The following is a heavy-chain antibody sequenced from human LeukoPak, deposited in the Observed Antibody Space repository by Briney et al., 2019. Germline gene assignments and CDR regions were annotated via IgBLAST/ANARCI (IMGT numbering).Heavy chain of an antibody. CDR1: GLTFSSYG. CDR2: IRYDGSNK. CDR3: AKDGNYYDSSGYKTNWFDP. D-gene: IGHD3-22*01. J-gene: IGHJ5*02. V-gene: IGHV3-30*02. Sequence: GGSLRLSCAASGLTFSSYGMHWVRQAPGKGLEWVAFIRYDGSNKYYADSVKGRFTISRDNSKNTLYLQMNSLRAEDTAVYYCAKDGNYYDSSGYKTNWFDPWGQGTLVTVSS.